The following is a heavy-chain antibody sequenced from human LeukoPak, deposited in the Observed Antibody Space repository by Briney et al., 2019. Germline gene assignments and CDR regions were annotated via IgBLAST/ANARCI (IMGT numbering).Heavy chain of an antibody. D-gene: IGHD1-26*01. CDR3: ARVQAVERALDY. J-gene: IGHJ4*01. V-gene: IGHV4-59*01. CDR1: GGSISSYY. CDR2: IYYSGST. Sequence: SETLSPTSTVSGGSISSYYSSWIRQPPGKGLEWIGYIYYSGSTNYNTSLTSPVNISVDTSNNQFSLKLSSVTAADTAVYYCARVQAVERALDYWG.